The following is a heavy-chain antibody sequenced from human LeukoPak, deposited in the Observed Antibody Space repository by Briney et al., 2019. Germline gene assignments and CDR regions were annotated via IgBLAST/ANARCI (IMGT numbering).Heavy chain of an antibody. V-gene: IGHV3-74*01. CDR1: GFTFSRHW. D-gene: IGHD2-2*01. Sequence: GGSLRLPCAASGFTFSRHWMHWVRQAPGKGLVWISRINSDASDTNYADFVKGRFTVSRDNAKNTVYLQINSLRDEDTAVYYCARICSSTDCLIPDWGQGTLVTVSS. J-gene: IGHJ4*02. CDR2: INSDASDT. CDR3: ARICSSTDCLIPD.